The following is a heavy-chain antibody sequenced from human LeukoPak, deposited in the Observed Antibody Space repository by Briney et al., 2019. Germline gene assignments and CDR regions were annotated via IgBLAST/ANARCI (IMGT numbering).Heavy chain of an antibody. V-gene: IGHV3-23*01. J-gene: IGHJ6*02. CDR2: ISGSGDNT. CDR3: AKGLRAYYYYGMDV. CDR1: GFTFSSYA. Sequence: GGSLRLSCAASGFTFSSYAMNRVRQAPGKGLNWVSAISGSGDNTYYADSVKGRFTISRDNSRNTLYLHMNSLRAEDTAVYYCAKGLRAYYYYGMDVWGQGTTVTVSS.